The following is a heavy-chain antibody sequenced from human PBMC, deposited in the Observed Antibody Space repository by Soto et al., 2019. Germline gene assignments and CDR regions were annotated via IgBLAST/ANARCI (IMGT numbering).Heavy chain of an antibody. Sequence: GESLKISCKGSGYSFTSYWIGWVRQMPGKGLEWMGIIYPGDSDTRYSPSFQGQVTISADKSISTAYLQWSSLKASDTAMYYCARNGITAKYYYYGMDVWGQGTTVTVSS. CDR1: GYSFTSYW. J-gene: IGHJ6*02. CDR3: ARNGITAKYYYYGMDV. CDR2: IYPGDSDT. D-gene: IGHD1-20*01. V-gene: IGHV5-51*01.